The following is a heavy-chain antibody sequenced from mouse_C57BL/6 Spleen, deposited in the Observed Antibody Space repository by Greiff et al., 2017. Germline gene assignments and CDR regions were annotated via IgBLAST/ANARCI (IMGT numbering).Heavy chain of an antibody. D-gene: IGHD2-5*01. CDR3: ASPYYSNYGFDY. CDR2: ISSGGSYT. V-gene: IGHV5-6*01. J-gene: IGHJ2*01. CDR1: GFTFSSYG. Sequence: EVKLVESGGDLVKPGGSLKLSCAASGFTFSSYGMSWVRQTPDKRLEWVATISSGGSYTYYPDSVQGRFTISRDNAKNTLYLQMSSLKSEDTAMYYCASPYYSNYGFDYWGQGTTLTVSS.